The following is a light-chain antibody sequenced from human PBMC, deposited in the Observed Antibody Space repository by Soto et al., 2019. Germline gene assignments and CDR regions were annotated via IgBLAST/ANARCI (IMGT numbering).Light chain of an antibody. J-gene: IGLJ1*01. CDR3: SSYTSSSTYV. CDR2: DVS. CDR1: SSDIGDYNY. Sequence: QSVLTQPASVSGSPGQSITISCTGNSSDIGDYNYVSWYQQDPGKAPKLMIYDVSNRPSGVSNRFSGSKSGITASLTISGLQAEDEADYYCSSYTSSSTYVFGTGTKVTVL. V-gene: IGLV2-14*01.